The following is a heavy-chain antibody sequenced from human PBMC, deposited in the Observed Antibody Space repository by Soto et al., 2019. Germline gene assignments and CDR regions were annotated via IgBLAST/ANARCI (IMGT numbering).Heavy chain of an antibody. CDR2: ILSDYNT. CDR1: GFTFRDYT. V-gene: IGHV3-23*03. D-gene: IGHD2-8*01. J-gene: IGHJ4*02. CDR3: ARRTNGYFGY. Sequence: EVQLLESGGGLAQPGGSLTLSFAASGFTFRDYTMTWVRQAPGQLLECISVILSDYNTFYAGSVRGRFTISRDNSKNTLYLEMNSLRAEDTAVYYCARRTNGYFGYWCQGALVTVSS.